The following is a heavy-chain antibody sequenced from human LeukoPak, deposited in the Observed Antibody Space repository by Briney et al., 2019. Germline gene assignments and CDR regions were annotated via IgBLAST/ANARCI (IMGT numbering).Heavy chain of an antibody. CDR1: GFTFSSYA. Sequence: PGGSLRLSCAASGFTFSSYAMSWVRQDPGKGLEWVSAISGSGGSTYYADSVKGRFTISRDNSKNTLYLQMNSLRAEDTAVYYCAKDPEMATTPDYFDYWGQGTLVTVSS. J-gene: IGHJ4*02. CDR2: ISGSGGST. V-gene: IGHV3-23*01. D-gene: IGHD5-24*01. CDR3: AKDPEMATTPDYFDY.